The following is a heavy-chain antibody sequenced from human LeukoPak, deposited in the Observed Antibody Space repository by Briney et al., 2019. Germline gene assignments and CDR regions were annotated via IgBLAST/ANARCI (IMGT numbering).Heavy chain of an antibody. CDR3: ARGGDCSGGRCNNWFDP. CDR1: RGSISQYY. Sequence: SETLSLTFTVSRGSISQYYWSWIRQPPAKGLEWIGYIYYSWSTNYNPSLKSRVTISVDTSKNQFSLKLSSVTAADTAVYYCARGGDCSGGRCNNWFDPWGQGTLVTVSS. CDR2: IYYSWST. D-gene: IGHD2-15*01. J-gene: IGHJ5*02. V-gene: IGHV4-59*01.